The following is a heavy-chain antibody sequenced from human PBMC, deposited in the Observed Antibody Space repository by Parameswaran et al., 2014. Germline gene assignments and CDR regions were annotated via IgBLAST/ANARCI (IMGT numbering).Heavy chain of an antibody. CDR3: VRDEIKLRSYYYDNTGYPSGLDY. Sequence: WVRTGPWQGLEWMDGSSVTMVTQTMSQNFQGRITLTTDTATSTVYMELRSLTSDDTAVYYCVRDEIKLRSYYYDNTGYPSGLDYWGQGTLVTVSS. V-gene: IGHV1-18*01. J-gene: IGHJ4*02. CDR2: SSVTMVT. D-gene: IGHD3-22*01.